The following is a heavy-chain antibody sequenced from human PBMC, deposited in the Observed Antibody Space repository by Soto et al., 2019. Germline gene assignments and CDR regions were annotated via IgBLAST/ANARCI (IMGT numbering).Heavy chain of an antibody. Sequence: GGSLRLSCAASGFTFSSYAMSWVRQAPGKGLEWVSAISGSGGSTYYADSVKGRFTISRDNSKNTLYLQMNSLRAEDTAVYYCAKVRDSSGYYYYGMDVWGQGTTVTVSS. V-gene: IGHV3-23*01. CDR2: ISGSGGST. J-gene: IGHJ6*02. D-gene: IGHD3-22*01. CDR1: GFTFSSYA. CDR3: AKVRDSSGYYYYGMDV.